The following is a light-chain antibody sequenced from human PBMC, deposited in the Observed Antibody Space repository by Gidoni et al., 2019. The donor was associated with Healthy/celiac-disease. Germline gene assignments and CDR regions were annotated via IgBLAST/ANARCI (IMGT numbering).Light chain of an antibody. V-gene: IGKV3-20*01. Sequence: IVLTQSPGTLSLSPGERATLSCRASQTVSSSYLAWYQQKPGQAPRLLIYGESSRATGLADRFSGSGSGTDFTLTISRLEPEDVAVYYCQQYGSSTGTFGQGTKVEIK. CDR1: QTVSSSY. CDR2: GES. CDR3: QQYGSSTGT. J-gene: IGKJ1*01.